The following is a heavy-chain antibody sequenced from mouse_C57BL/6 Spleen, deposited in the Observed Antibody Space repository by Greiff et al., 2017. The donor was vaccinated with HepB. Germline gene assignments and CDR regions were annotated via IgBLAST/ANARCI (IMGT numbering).Heavy chain of an antibody. D-gene: IGHD2-2*01. CDR2: IWRGGST. Sequence: VQLQQSGPGLVQPSQRLSITCTVSGFSLTSYGVHWVRQSPGKGLEWLGVIWRGGSTDYNAAFMSRLSNTKDNSKSQVFFKMNSLQADDTAIYYCAKNPPMVTTGDWYFDVWGTGTTVTVSS. CDR3: AKNPPMVTTGDWYFDV. J-gene: IGHJ1*03. CDR1: GFSLTSYG. V-gene: IGHV2-5*01.